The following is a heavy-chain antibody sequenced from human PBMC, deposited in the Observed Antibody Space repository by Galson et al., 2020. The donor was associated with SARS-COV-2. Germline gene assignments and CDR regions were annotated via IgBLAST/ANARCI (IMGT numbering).Heavy chain of an antibody. CDR1: GGSINSSSFY. V-gene: IGHV4-39*01. J-gene: IGHJ5*02. CDR3: ARPLSRIAMTNSGAWFDP. Sequence: ASETLSLTCTVSGGSINSSSFYWGWIRQPPGKGLEWIGSIFYRGTTHYNPSLKSRVTISVDKSKNQFSLRLTSVTAADTAVYYCARPLSRIAMTNSGAWFDPWGQGTLVTVSA. D-gene: IGHD6-13*01. CDR2: IFYRGTT.